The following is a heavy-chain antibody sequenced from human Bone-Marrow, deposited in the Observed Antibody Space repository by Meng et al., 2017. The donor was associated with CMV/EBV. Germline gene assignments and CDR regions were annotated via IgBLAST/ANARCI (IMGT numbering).Heavy chain of an antibody. V-gene: IGHV4-61*01. Sequence: SETLSLTCTVSGASLSSRNYYWSWIRQPPGKGLEWIGYIYYIETTNYNPSLKSRVTISVDTSKSQFSLKLNSVTSADTAVYYCARGVGATPIDFWGQGTLVTVSS. CDR2: IYYIETT. J-gene: IGHJ4*02. CDR1: GASLSSRNYY. CDR3: ARGVGATPIDF. D-gene: IGHD1-26*01.